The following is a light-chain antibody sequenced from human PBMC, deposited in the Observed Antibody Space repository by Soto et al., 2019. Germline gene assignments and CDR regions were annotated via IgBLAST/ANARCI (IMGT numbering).Light chain of an antibody. V-gene: IGKV3-20*01. J-gene: IGKJ1*01. CDR2: GAA. CDR3: QQDGSSTWT. CDR1: ESVGSSY. Sequence: EIVLTQSPGTLSLSPGERATLSCRASESVGSSYLAWYQQKPGQAPRLLIHGAANRATGIPDRISGSGSGTDFTLTISRLEPEDLAVYYCQQDGSSTWTFGQGTKVEIK.